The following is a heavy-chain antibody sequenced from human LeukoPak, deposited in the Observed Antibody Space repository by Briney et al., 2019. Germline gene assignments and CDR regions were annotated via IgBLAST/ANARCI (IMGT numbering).Heavy chain of an antibody. Sequence: SETLSLTCTVSGYSISSGYYWGWIRQPPGKGLEWIGSIYHSGSTYYNPSLKSRVTISVDTSKNQFSLKLSSVTAADTAIYYCAREDCSGGACTNFDYWGQGTLVTVSS. V-gene: IGHV4-38-2*02. CDR3: AREDCSGGACTNFDY. CDR1: GYSISSGYY. D-gene: IGHD2-15*01. CDR2: IYHSGST. J-gene: IGHJ4*02.